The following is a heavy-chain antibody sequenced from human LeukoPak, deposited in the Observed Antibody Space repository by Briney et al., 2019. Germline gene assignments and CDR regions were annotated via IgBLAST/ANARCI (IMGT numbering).Heavy chain of an antibody. Sequence: ASVKVSCKASGYTFTTYYIHWVRQAPGQGLEWMGIINPSDDSTRYAKKFQGRVTMTRDMSTNTVYMEVRSLRSEDTAVYYCARAPNGGLPGGFWGQGTLVTVSP. CDR2: INPSDDST. CDR1: GYTFTTYY. D-gene: IGHD7-27*01. V-gene: IGHV1-46*01. CDR3: ARAPNGGLPGGF. J-gene: IGHJ4*02.